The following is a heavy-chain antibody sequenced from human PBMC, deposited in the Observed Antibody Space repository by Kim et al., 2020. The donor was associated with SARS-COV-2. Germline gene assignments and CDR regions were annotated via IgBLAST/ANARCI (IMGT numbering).Heavy chain of an antibody. V-gene: IGHV3-48*02. Sequence: ADSVESRFTNSRDNAKNSLYLQMNSLEDEDAAVYYCARVVKDTAMARADYWGQGTLVTVSS. J-gene: IGHJ4*02. D-gene: IGHD5-18*01. CDR3: ARVVKDTAMARADY.